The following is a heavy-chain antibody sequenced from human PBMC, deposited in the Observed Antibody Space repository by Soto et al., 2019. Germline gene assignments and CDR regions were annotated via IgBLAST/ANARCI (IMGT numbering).Heavy chain of an antibody. CDR3: VRDKVVGSYYYYAMDV. CDR1: GFTFSSYG. Sequence: QVQLVESGGGVVQPGRSLRLSCAASGFTFSSYGMYWVRQAPGKGLEWVAVIWFDGNNKYYGDSVKGRFTISRDNSKNTLYLQMNSLRAEDTAVYYCVRDKVVGSYYYYAMDVWGQGTTVTVSS. V-gene: IGHV3-33*01. D-gene: IGHD1-26*01. J-gene: IGHJ6*02. CDR2: IWFDGNNK.